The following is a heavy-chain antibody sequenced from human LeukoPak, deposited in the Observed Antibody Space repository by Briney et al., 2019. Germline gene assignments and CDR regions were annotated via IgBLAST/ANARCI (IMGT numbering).Heavy chain of an antibody. J-gene: IGHJ6*03. Sequence: PGGSLRLSCAASGFTFSSYSMNWVRQAPGKELEWVSSISSSSSYIYYADSVKGRFTISRDNAKNSLYLQMNSLRAEDTAVYYCARVVAADSSGYYYPYYYMDVWGKGTTVTVSS. V-gene: IGHV3-21*01. CDR3: ARVVAADSSGYYYPYYYMDV. CDR2: ISSSSSYI. CDR1: GFTFSSYS. D-gene: IGHD3-22*01.